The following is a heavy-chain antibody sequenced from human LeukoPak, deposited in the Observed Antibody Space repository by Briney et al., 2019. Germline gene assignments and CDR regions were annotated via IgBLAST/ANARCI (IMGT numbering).Heavy chain of an antibody. CDR3: AGAAGGDAFDI. V-gene: IGHV4-30-4*01. Sequence: SETLSLTCTVSGGSISSGDYYWSWIRQPSGKGLEWIGNISYTGNTYYNPSLRSRVTISVDTSKNQFSLKLSSLTAADTAVYYCAGAAGGDAFDIWGQGTMVTVSS. CDR2: ISYTGNT. D-gene: IGHD6-13*01. CDR1: GGSISSGDYY. J-gene: IGHJ3*02.